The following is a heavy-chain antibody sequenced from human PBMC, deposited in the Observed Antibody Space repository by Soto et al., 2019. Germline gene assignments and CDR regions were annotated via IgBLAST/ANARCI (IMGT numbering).Heavy chain of an antibody. CDR1: GFSLSTSGVG. J-gene: IGHJ5*02. CDR3: AHVPLEDQSIAAAGTSWGDTNWFDP. CDR2: IYWDDDK. V-gene: IGHV2-5*02. D-gene: IGHD6-13*01. Sequence: SGPTLVKPTQTLTLTCTFSGFSLSTSGVGVGWIRQPPGKALEWLALIYWDDDKRYSPSLKSRLTITKDTSKNQVVLKMTNMDPVDTATYYCAHVPLEDQSIAAAGTSWGDTNWFDPWGQGTLVTVSS.